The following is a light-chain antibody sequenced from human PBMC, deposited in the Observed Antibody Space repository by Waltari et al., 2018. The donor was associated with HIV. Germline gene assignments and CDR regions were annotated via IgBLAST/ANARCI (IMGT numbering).Light chain of an antibody. CDR2: SND. V-gene: IGLV1-44*01. Sequence: QSVLTQPPSASGTPGHRVTISCSGSISDIGSNTVNWYQQLPGTAPKLLIYSNDQRPSGVPDRFSGSKSGTSASLAISGLRSEDEADYYCATWDDSLDGPMFGGGTKLTVL. J-gene: IGLJ3*02. CDR1: ISDIGSNT. CDR3: ATWDDSLDGPM.